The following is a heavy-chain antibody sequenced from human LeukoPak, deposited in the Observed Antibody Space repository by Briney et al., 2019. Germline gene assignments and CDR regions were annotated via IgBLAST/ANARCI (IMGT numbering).Heavy chain of an antibody. CDR2: IYHSGST. CDR1: GGSFSGYY. CDR3: ARHGHYDFWSGYYGLYY. V-gene: IGHV4-38-2*01. Sequence: SETLSLTCAVYGGSFSGYYWGWIRQPPGKGLEWIGSIYHSGSTYYNPSLKSRVTISVDTSKNQFSLKLSSVTAADTAVYYCARHGHYDFWSGYYGLYYWGQGTLVTVSS. J-gene: IGHJ4*02. D-gene: IGHD3-3*01.